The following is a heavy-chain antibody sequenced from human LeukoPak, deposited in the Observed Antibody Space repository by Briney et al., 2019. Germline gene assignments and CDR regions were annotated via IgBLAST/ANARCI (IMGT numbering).Heavy chain of an antibody. CDR1: GGTFSSYA. CDR3: ARGPLWFGELEYY. D-gene: IGHD3-10*01. J-gene: IGHJ4*02. V-gene: IGHV1-2*02. CDR2: INPNSGGT. Sequence: ASVKVSCKASGGTFSSYAISWVRQAPGQGLEWMGWINPNSGGTNYAQKFQGRVTMTRDTSISTAYMELSRLRSDDTAVYYCARGPLWFGELEYYWGQGTLVTVSS.